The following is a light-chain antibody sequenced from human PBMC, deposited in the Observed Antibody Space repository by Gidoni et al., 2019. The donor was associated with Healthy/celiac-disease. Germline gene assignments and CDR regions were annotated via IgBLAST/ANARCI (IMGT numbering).Light chain of an antibody. Sequence: QSALTQPASVSGSPGQSITISCTGTSSDVGCYNYVSWYQQPPGKAPKLMIYDVSNRPSGVSNRFSGSKSGNTASLTISGLQAEDEADYYCSSYTSSSTLNVVFGGGTKLTV. CDR1: SSDVGCYNY. CDR2: DVS. J-gene: IGLJ2*01. CDR3: SSYTSSSTLNVV. V-gene: IGLV2-14*03.